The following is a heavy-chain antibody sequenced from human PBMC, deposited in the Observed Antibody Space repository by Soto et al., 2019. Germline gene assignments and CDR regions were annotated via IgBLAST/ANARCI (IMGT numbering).Heavy chain of an antibody. Sequence: EVQLVESGGGLVKPGGSLRLSCAASGFTFSSYSMNWVRQAPGKGLEWVSSISSSSSYIYYADSVKGRFTISRDNAKNSMYRQMNSLRAEDRAVYYGAREEYYCDSSGLLGGYYYYYGMDVWGQGTTVTVSS. CDR1: GFTFSSYS. CDR3: AREEYYCDSSGLLGGYYYYYGMDV. V-gene: IGHV3-21*01. CDR2: ISSSSSYI. D-gene: IGHD3-22*01. J-gene: IGHJ6*02.